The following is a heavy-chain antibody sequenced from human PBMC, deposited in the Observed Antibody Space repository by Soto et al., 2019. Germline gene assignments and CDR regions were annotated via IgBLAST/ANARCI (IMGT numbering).Heavy chain of an antibody. Sequence: QVQLQESGPGLVKPSQTLSLTCTVSGGSISSGGYYWSWIRQHPGKGLEWIGYMFYTGSTYYTPSLKSRVIISVDTSKNQFSLKLSSVTAAATAVYYCARDSNDILTGYRAGYFDYWGQGTLVTVSS. CDR1: GGSISSGGYY. CDR3: ARDSNDILTGYRAGYFDY. CDR2: MFYTGST. V-gene: IGHV4-31*03. J-gene: IGHJ4*02. D-gene: IGHD3-9*01.